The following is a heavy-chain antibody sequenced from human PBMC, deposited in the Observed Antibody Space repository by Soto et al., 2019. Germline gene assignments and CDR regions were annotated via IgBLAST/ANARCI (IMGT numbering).Heavy chain of an antibody. CDR2: IYYSGST. J-gene: IGHJ5*02. D-gene: IGHD2-2*01. CDR1: GDSISSYY. CDR3: ARVREDTVVLPASHWFDP. V-gene: IGHV4-59*01. Sequence: SETLSLTCTVSGDSISSYYWSWIRQPPGKGLEWIGYIYYSGSTNYNPSLKSRVTISVDTSKNQFSLKLSSVTAADTAVYYCARVREDTVVLPASHWFDPWGQGTLVTV.